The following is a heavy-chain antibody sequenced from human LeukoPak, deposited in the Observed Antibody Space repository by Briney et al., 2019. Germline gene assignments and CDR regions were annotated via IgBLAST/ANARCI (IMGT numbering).Heavy chain of an antibody. Sequence: GASVKVSCKASGGTFSSYAISWVRQAPGQGLEWMGGIIPIFGTANYAQKFQGRVTITTDESTSTAYMELSSPRSEDTAVYYCARDGYYGSGSYYNVADYWGQGTLVTVSS. CDR3: ARDGYYGSGSYYNVADY. J-gene: IGHJ4*02. CDR2: IIPIFGTA. V-gene: IGHV1-69*05. CDR1: GGTFSSYA. D-gene: IGHD3-10*01.